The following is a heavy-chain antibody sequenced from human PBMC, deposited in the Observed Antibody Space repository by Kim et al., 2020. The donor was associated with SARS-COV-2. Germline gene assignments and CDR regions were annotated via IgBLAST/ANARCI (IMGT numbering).Heavy chain of an antibody. J-gene: IGHJ5*02. CDR2: IYYTGST. D-gene: IGHD4-17*01. V-gene: IGHV4-61*01. Sequence: SETLSLTCTVSGGSVSSGSYYWSWIRQPPGKGLEWIGYIYYTGSTNYNPSLKSRVTISVDTSKNQFSLKLSSVTAADTAVYYCARVGGDYWFDPWGQGTLVTVSS. CDR3: ARVGGDYWFDP. CDR1: GGSVSSGSYY.